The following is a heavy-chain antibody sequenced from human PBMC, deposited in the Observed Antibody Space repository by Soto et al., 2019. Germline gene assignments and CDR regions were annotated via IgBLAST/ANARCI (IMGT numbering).Heavy chain of an antibody. D-gene: IGHD2-2*01. V-gene: IGHV5-51*01. Sequence: GESLKISCKGSGYSFTSYWIGWVRQMPGKGLEWMGIIYPGDSDTRYSPSFQGQVTISADKSISTAYLQWSSLKASDTAMYYCARPPRTSWLMEAFDIWGQGTMVTVSS. CDR3: ARPPRTSWLMEAFDI. CDR1: GYSFTSYW. CDR2: IYPGDSDT. J-gene: IGHJ3*02.